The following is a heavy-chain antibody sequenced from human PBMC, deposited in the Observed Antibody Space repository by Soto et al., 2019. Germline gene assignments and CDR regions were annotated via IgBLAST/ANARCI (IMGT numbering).Heavy chain of an antibody. CDR3: ARSGITGTNNYGMGV. D-gene: IGHD1-20*01. CDR1: GFTFSSYA. V-gene: IGHV3-30-3*01. J-gene: IGHJ6*02. CDR2: ISYDGSNK. Sequence: HPGGSLRLSCAASGFTFSSYAMHWVRQAPGKGLEWVAVISYDGSNKYYADSVKGRFTISRDNSKNTLYLQMNSLRAEDTAVYYCARSGITGTNNYGMGVWGQGTTVTVS.